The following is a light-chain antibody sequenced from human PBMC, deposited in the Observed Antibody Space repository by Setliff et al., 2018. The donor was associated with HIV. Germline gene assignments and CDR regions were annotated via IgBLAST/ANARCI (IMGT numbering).Light chain of an antibody. J-gene: IGLJ1*01. CDR1: SSNIGTGYD. CDR2: DNN. V-gene: IGLV1-40*01. CDR3: CSYTSSLTYV. Sequence: QSVLTQPPSVSGAPGQRVTISCTGSSSNIGTGYDVHWYQQLPGTAPKLLIHDNNNRPSGVPDRFSGSKSGTSASLAITGLQAEDEADYYCCSYTSSLTYVFGTGTKVTVL.